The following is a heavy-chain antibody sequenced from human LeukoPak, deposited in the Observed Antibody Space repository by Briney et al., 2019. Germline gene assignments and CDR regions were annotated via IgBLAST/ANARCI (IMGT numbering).Heavy chain of an antibody. D-gene: IGHD3-22*01. Sequence: GGSLRLSCAASGFNFRSYSMHWVRQAPGKGLEWVAVTLYDGSDKDFADSVKGRFTISRDNSKNTLYLQMNSLRAEDTAVYYCAKDKRKSYYYDSSGLHPTPMGAFDIWGQGTMVTVSS. CDR1: GFNFRSYS. CDR2: TLYDGSDK. J-gene: IGHJ3*02. CDR3: AKDKRKSYYYDSSGLHPTPMGAFDI. V-gene: IGHV3-30-3*01.